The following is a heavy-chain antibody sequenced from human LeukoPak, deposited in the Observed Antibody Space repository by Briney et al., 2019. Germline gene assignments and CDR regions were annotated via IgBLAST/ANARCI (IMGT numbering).Heavy chain of an antibody. CDR3: AKAHYYDSSGYWEGAFDI. CDR2: ISSSSSYI. V-gene: IGHV3-21*04. CDR1: GFTFSSYS. J-gene: IGHJ3*02. D-gene: IGHD3-22*01. Sequence: GGSLRLSCAASGFTFSSYSMNWVRQAPGKGLEWVSSISSSSSYIYYADSVKGRFTISRDNAKNSLYLQMNSLRTEDTALYYCAKAHYYDSSGYWEGAFDIWGQGTMVTVSS.